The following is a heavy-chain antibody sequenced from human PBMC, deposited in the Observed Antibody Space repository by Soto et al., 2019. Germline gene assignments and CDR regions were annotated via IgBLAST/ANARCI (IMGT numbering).Heavy chain of an antibody. CDR1: GGYISSYY. CDR3: ARAFGSTMPSLF. CDR2: IYYSGST. Sequence: SETLSLSCTVSGGYISSYYWTWIRQPPGKGLEWIGYIYYSGSTNYNPSLKSRVTMSIDTSKNQFSLKLSSVTAADTAVYYCARAFGSTMPSLFWGQGTLVTVSS. V-gene: IGHV4-59*01. J-gene: IGHJ4*02. D-gene: IGHD2-2*01.